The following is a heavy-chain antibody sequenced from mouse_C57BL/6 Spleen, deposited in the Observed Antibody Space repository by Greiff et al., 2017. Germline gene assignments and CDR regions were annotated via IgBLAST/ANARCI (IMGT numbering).Heavy chain of an antibody. J-gene: IGHJ3*01. CDR2: ISSGSSTI. CDR1: GFTFSDYG. D-gene: IGHD2-2*01. CDR3: ARNGYDWFAY. Sequence: EVQWVESGGGLVKPGGSLKLSCAASGFTFSDYGMHWVRQAPEKGLEWVAYISSGSSTIYYADTVKGRFTISRDNAKNTLFLQMTSLRSEDTAMYYCARNGYDWFAYWGQGTLVTVSA. V-gene: IGHV5-17*01.